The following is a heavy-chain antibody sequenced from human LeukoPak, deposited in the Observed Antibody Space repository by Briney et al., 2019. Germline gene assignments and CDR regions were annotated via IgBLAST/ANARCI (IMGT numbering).Heavy chain of an antibody. Sequence: GGSLRLSCAASGFTFSSYATSWVRQAPGKGLEWVSAISGSGGSTYYADTVKGRFTISRDNSKNTLYLQMNSLRAEDTAVYYCAKVCSYGHEAYFDYWGEGTLVTVSS. CDR3: AKVCSYGHEAYFDY. D-gene: IGHD5-18*01. J-gene: IGHJ4*02. CDR2: ISGSGGST. V-gene: IGHV3-23*01. CDR1: GFTFSSYA.